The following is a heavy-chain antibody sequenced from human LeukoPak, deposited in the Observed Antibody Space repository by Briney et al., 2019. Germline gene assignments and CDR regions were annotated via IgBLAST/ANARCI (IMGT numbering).Heavy chain of an antibody. Sequence: GGSLRLSCAASGFTFSNYWMSWVRQAPGKGMEGVANIKQDGSEKYFVDSVKGRFTISRDNAKNSLYLQMNSLRAEDAAVYYCARRNTAMVDQYYFDYWGQGTLVTVSS. CDR3: ARRNTAMVDQYYFDY. V-gene: IGHV3-7*01. CDR2: IKQDGSEK. J-gene: IGHJ4*02. CDR1: GFTFSNYW. D-gene: IGHD5-18*01.